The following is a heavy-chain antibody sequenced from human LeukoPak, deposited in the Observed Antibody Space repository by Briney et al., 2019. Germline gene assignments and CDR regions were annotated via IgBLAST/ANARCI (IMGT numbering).Heavy chain of an antibody. J-gene: IGHJ4*02. CDR3: ARGPAGSDYGVYGVGY. D-gene: IGHD4-17*01. V-gene: IGHV4-34*01. Sequence: PSETLSLTCAVYGGYFSGYYWSWIRQPPGKGLEWIGEVNHSGSTNHHPSLKTRVTISVDTSKNQFSLKLSSVTAADTAVDYGARGPAGSDYGVYGVGYWGQGTLVTVSS. CDR2: VNHSGST. CDR1: GGYFSGYY.